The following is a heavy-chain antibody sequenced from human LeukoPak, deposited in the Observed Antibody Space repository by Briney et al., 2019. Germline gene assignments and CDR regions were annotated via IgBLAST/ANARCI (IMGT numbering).Heavy chain of an antibody. D-gene: IGHD3-22*01. V-gene: IGHV3-48*04. CDR2: ISSSGSTT. CDR3: ASSGYPPL. Sequence: GRSLRLSCAASGFTFSRYGMHWVRQAPGKGLEWVSYISSSGSTTYYADSVKGRFTISRDNAKNSLYLQMNSLRAEDTAVYYCASSGYPPLWGQGTLVTVSS. J-gene: IGHJ4*02. CDR1: GFTFSRYG.